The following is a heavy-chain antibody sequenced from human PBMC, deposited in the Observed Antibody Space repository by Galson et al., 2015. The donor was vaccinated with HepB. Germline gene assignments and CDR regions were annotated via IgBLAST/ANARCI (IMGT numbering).Heavy chain of an antibody. D-gene: IGHD4/OR15-4a*01. Sequence: SLRLSCAASGLTFTNYAMSWVRQAPGKGLEGVAIISGSGDVTFYAGSVKGRFTISRDDSKNTLYLQMNSLRAEDTAVYYCAKRGGVTPGPNYYFFDYWGQGTLVTVSS. V-gene: IGHV3-23*01. CDR2: ISGSGDVT. CDR1: GLTFTNYA. CDR3: AKRGGVTPGPNYYFFDY. J-gene: IGHJ4*02.